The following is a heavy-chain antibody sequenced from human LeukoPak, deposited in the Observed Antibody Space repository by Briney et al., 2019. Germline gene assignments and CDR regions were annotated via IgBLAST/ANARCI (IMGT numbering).Heavy chain of an antibody. CDR2: INPNSGGT. J-gene: IGHJ4*02. V-gene: IGHV1-2*02. CDR3: ARRGEWLRPFDY. Sequence: ASVKVSCKASGYTFTGYYMHWVRQAPGQGLEWMGWINPNSGGTNYAQKFQGRVTMTRDTSISTSYMELSRLRSDDTAVYYCARRGEWLRPFDYWGQGTLVTVSS. D-gene: IGHD5-12*01. CDR1: GYTFTGYY.